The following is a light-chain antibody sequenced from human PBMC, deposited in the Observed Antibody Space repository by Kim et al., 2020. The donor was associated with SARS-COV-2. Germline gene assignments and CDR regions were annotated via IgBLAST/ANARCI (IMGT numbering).Light chain of an antibody. V-gene: IGKV3-20*01. CDR1: QSGINNY. CDR2: GVS. Sequence: SPGERATHSCKTTQSGINNYLAWYQQKPGQAPRLVISGVSRRATGIPDRFSGSGSGTDFTLTISRLEPEDFAVYYCQQYGYSSTFGQGTKVDIK. J-gene: IGKJ1*01. CDR3: QQYGYSST.